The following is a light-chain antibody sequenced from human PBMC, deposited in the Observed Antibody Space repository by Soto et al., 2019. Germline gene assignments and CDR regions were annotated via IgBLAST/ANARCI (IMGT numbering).Light chain of an antibody. J-gene: IGLJ1*01. CDR3: QSYESSLSGSYV. V-gene: IGLV1-40*01. Sequence: PRSLSGAPRRKVTISCPGSSSKIGAGYDVHWYQQLPGTAPKLLIYGNSNRPSGVPDRFSGSKSGTSASLAITGLQAEDEADSYCQSYESSLSGSYVFGTGTKVTVL. CDR2: GNS. CDR1: SSKIGAGYD.